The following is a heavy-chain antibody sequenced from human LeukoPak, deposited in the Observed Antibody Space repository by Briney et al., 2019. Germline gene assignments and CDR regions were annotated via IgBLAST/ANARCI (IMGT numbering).Heavy chain of an antibody. D-gene: IGHD5-18*01. V-gene: IGHV1-69*05. CDR3: ARGYSYGYGAPGVYFDY. CDR1: GGTFRSYA. J-gene: IGHJ4*02. Sequence: ASVKVSCKASGGTFRSYAISWVRQAPGQCLEWMGGIIPIFGTANYAQKFQGRVTITTDESTSTAYMELSSLRSEDTAVYYCARGYSYGYGAPGVYFDYWGQGTLVTVSS. CDR2: IIPIFGTA.